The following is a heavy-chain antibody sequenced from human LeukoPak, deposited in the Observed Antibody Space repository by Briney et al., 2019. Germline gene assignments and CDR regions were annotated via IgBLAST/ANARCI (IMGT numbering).Heavy chain of an antibody. CDR3: ARDYCSGGNCLAY. J-gene: IGHJ4*02. V-gene: IGHV1-2*02. Sequence: ASVKVSCKASGYIFTGYYMHWVRQAPGQGLEWVGWINPNNGGTNYAQNFQGRVTMTRDTSISTAYMELSSLRSDDTAVYYCARDYCSGGNCLAYWGQGSLVTVSS. CDR2: INPNNGGT. D-gene: IGHD2-15*01. CDR1: GYIFTGYY.